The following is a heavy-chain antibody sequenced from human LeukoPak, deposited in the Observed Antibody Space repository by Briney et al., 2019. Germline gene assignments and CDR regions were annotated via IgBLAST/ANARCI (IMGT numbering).Heavy chain of an antibody. CDR3: ASDYYDRSQY. V-gene: IGHV3-11*04. CDR1: GFTFSKAW. J-gene: IGHJ4*02. D-gene: IGHD3-22*01. CDR2: ISSTGSTI. Sequence: GGSLRLSCAASGFTFSKAWMSWVRQAPGKGLEWVSYISSTGSTIYYADSVKGRFTISRDNAKNSLYLQMNSLRAEDTAVYYCASDYYDRSQYWGQGTLVTVSS.